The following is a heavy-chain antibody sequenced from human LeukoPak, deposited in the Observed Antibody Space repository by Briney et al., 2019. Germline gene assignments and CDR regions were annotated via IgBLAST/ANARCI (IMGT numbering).Heavy chain of an antibody. CDR2: ISGSGDST. J-gene: IGHJ4*02. D-gene: IGHD4/OR15-4a*01. CDR3: AKESAGFYFDY. V-gene: IGHV3-23*01. Sequence: PGGSLRLSCAASGFTFSNYAMSWVRQAPGKGLEWVSVISGSGDSTYYADSVKGRFTISRDNSKNTLYLHMNSLRAEDTAVYYCAKESAGFYFDYWGQGTLVTVSS. CDR1: GFTFSNYA.